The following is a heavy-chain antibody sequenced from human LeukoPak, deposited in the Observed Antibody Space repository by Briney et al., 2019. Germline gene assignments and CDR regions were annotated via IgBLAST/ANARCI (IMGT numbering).Heavy chain of an antibody. V-gene: IGHV3-21*01. D-gene: IGHD6-19*01. CDR2: ISSSSSYI. CDR1: GFTFSSYW. Sequence: PGGSLRLSCVVSGFTFSSYWMHWVRQAPGKGLEWVSSISSSSSYIYYADSVKGRFTISRDNAKNSLYLQMNSLRAEDTAVYYCARADSSGWYVSHYWGQGTLVTVSS. J-gene: IGHJ4*02. CDR3: ARADSSGWYVSHY.